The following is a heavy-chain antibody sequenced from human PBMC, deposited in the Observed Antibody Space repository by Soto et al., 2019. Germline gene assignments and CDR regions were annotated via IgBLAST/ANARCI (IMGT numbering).Heavy chain of an antibody. CDR3: GKGQTSIAVDWFDL. Sequence: EVQLLESGGGLVQPGGSLRLSCAASGFTFSTYTMTWVRQAPGKGLEWVSAISGSGVSTHYADSVKGRFTISRDNSKNTLYLQMNSLRAEDTAVYYCGKGQTSIAVDWFDLWGQGNPFTVSS. CDR1: GFTFSTYT. V-gene: IGHV3-23*01. D-gene: IGHD6-6*01. CDR2: ISGSGVST. J-gene: IGHJ5*02.